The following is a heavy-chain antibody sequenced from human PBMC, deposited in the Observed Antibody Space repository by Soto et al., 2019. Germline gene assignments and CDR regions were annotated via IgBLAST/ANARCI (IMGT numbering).Heavy chain of an antibody. V-gene: IGHV3-23*01. Sequence: GGSLRLSCAASGFTFSSYAMNWVRQAPGKGLEWVSGIRSSGNRTDYADSAKGRFAISRDNSKYTLYLQMNSLRAGDTAIYYCARFGSGSDAFDIWGQGTMVTVSS. CDR2: IRSSGNRT. CDR3: ARFGSGSDAFDI. CDR1: GFTFSSYA. J-gene: IGHJ3*02. D-gene: IGHD3-3*01.